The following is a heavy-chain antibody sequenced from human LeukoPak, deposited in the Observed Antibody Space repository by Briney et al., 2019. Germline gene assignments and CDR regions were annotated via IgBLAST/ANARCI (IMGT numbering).Heavy chain of an antibody. D-gene: IGHD6-13*01. CDR3: AREGNLDGSSWYVLDY. J-gene: IGHJ4*02. CDR1: GFTFDDNA. Sequence: GRSLRLSCAASGFTFDDNAMHWVRQAPGKGLEWVAVISYDGSNKYYADSVKGRFTISRDNSKNTLYLQMNSLRAEDTAVYYCAREGNLDGSSWYVLDYWGQGTLVTVSS. V-gene: IGHV3-30-3*01. CDR2: ISYDGSNK.